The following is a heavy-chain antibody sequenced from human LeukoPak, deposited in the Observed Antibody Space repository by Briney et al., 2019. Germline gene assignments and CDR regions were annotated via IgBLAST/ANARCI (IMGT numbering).Heavy chain of an antibody. D-gene: IGHD3-22*01. CDR2: IIPMFGIP. Sequence: SVNVSCKASGYTFTVYYMHWVRHAPGQGLEWIGGIIPMFGIPNYAQKFQGRVTITADESTSIAYMDLSSLRSEDTAVYYCARDNYESSGFNDYWGQGTLVTVSS. J-gene: IGHJ4*02. CDR1: GYTFTVYY. V-gene: IGHV1-69*13. CDR3: ARDNYESSGFNDY.